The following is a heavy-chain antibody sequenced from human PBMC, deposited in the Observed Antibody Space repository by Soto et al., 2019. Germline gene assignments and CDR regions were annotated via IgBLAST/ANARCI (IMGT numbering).Heavy chain of an antibody. J-gene: IGHJ6*02. Sequence: EVQLVESGGGLVQPGGSLRLSCAASGFTFSSYWMSWVRQAPGKGLEWVANIKQDGSEKYYVDSVKGRFTISRDNAKNSLKLQMNSLRAEDTAMYYCARFYYDSSGYLPSPYYYYYGMDVWGQGTTVTVSS. CDR3: ARFYYDSSGYLPSPYYYYYGMDV. D-gene: IGHD3-22*01. CDR2: IKQDGSEK. CDR1: GFTFSSYW. V-gene: IGHV3-7*04.